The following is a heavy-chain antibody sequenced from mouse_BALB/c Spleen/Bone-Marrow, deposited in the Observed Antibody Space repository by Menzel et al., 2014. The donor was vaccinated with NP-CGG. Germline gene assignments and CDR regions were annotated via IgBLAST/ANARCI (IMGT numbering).Heavy chain of an antibody. CDR3: VRPFAY. V-gene: IGHV2-9-2*01. CDR2: IWTGGGT. J-gene: IGHJ3*01. Sequence: VQLQQSGPGLVAPSQSLSITCTVSGFSLTSYDISWIRQPPGKGLEWLEVIWTGGGTNYNSAFMSRLSISKDNSKSQVFLKMNSLQTDDTAIYYCVRPFAYWGQGTLVTVSA. CDR1: GFSLTSYD.